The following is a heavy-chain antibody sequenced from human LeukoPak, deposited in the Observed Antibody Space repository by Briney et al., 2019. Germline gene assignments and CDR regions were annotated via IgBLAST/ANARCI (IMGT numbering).Heavy chain of an antibody. CDR3: AKDGVEWDPGSYYNSHYYYYGMDV. V-gene: IGHV3-30*18. Sequence: GGSLRLSCAASGFTFSSYGMHWVRQAPGKGLEWVAVISYDGSNKYYADSVKGRFTISRDNSKNTLYLQMNSLRAEDTAVYYCAKDGVEWDPGSYYNSHYYYYGMDVWGKGTTVTVSS. CDR1: GFTFSSYG. CDR2: ISYDGSNK. J-gene: IGHJ6*04. D-gene: IGHD3-10*01.